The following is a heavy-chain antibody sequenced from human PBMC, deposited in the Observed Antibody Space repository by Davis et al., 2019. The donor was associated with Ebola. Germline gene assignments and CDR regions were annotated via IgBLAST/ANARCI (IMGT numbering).Heavy chain of an antibody. Sequence: PSETLSLTCTVSGGSIGSYYWGWIRQPPGKGLEWIGSIYYSGSTYYNPSLKSRVTISVDTSKNQFSLKLSSVTAADTAVYYCARNNWGAYWYFDLWGRGTLVTVSS. CDR3: ARNNWGAYWYFDL. D-gene: IGHD7-27*01. CDR1: GGSIGSYY. V-gene: IGHV4-39*07. CDR2: IYYSGST. J-gene: IGHJ2*01.